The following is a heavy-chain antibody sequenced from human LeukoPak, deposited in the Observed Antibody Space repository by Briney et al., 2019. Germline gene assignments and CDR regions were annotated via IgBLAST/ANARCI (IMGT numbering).Heavy chain of an antibody. V-gene: IGHV3-23*01. J-gene: IGHJ6*04. D-gene: IGHD2-21*01. CDR2: VSYDITRT. CDR3: ARPGCGGNCYYRMDV. CDR1: GFTFSSYA. Sequence: GGSLRLSCAASGFTFSSYAMTWVRQAPGKGLEWISAVSYDITRTFYADSVKGRFAISRDNSRNALFLQMNSLRADDTAVYYCARPGCGGNCYYRMDVWGKGTTVIVSS.